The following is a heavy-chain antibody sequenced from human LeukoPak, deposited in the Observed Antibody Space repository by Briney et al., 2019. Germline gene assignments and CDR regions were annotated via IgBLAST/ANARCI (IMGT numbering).Heavy chain of an antibody. V-gene: IGHV4-31*03. CDR2: IYYSGST. Sequence: SSQTLSLTCTVSGGSISSGGYYWSWIRQHPGKGLEWIGYIYYSGSTYYNPSLKGRVTISVDTSKNQFSLKLSSVTAADTAVYYCARGSTVGPRGYCSSTSCPLYVWGKGTTVTVSS. J-gene: IGHJ6*04. CDR1: GGSISSGGYY. CDR3: ARGSTVGPRGYCSSTSCPLYV. D-gene: IGHD2-2*01.